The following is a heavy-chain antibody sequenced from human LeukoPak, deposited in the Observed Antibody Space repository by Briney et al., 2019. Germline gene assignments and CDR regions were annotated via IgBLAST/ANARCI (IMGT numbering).Heavy chain of an antibody. J-gene: IGHJ4*02. Sequence: GGSLRLSCAASGFTFDDYAMHWVRQAPGKGLEWVSLISGDGGSTYYADSVKGRFTISRDNSKNSLYLQMNSLRAEDTAVYYCASRVRVSGMDYWGQGTLVTVSS. CDR1: GFTFDDYA. D-gene: IGHD1-14*01. V-gene: IGHV3-43*02. CDR3: ASRVRVSGMDY. CDR2: ISGDGGST.